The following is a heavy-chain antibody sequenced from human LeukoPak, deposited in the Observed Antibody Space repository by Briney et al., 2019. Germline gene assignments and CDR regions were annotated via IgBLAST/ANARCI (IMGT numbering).Heavy chain of an antibody. CDR1: GYTFTGYY. D-gene: IGHD2-2*01. CDR3: ARVSIVVVPAAWFDP. CDR2: INPNSGGT. J-gene: IGHJ5*02. V-gene: IGHV1-2*02. Sequence: ASVTVSCKASGYTFTGYYMHWVRQAPGQGLEWMGWINPNSGGTNYAQKFQGRVTMTRDTSISTAYMELSRLRSDDTAVYYCARVSIVVVPAAWFDPWGQGTLVTVSS.